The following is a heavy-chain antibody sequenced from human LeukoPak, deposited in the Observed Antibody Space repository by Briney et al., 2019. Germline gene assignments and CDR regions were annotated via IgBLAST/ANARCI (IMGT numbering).Heavy chain of an antibody. Sequence: HTGGSLRLSCAASGFTFSSYAMSWVRQATGKGLEWFSAISDSGGYTYYTDSVKGRFTISRDNSKNTLYLQMNSLRAEDTAVYYCAKGYSSGWYLGHWGQGTLVTVSS. CDR3: AKGYSSGWYLGH. J-gene: IGHJ4*02. D-gene: IGHD6-19*01. V-gene: IGHV3-23*01. CDR2: ISDSGGYT. CDR1: GFTFSSYA.